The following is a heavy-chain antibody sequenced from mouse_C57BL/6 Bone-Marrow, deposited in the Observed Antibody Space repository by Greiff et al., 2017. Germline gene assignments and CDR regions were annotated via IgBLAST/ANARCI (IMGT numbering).Heavy chain of an antibody. CDR3: AREGYYVRYYYAMDY. J-gene: IGHJ4*01. Sequence: QVQLQQPGAELVKPGASVKMSCKASGYTFTSYWITWVKQRPGQGLEWIGDIYPGSGSTNYNEKFKSKATLTVDTSSSTAYMQLSSLTSEDSAVYYCAREGYYVRYYYAMDYWGQGTSVTVSS. V-gene: IGHV1-55*01. D-gene: IGHD2-3*01. CDR2: IYPGSGST. CDR1: GYTFTSYW.